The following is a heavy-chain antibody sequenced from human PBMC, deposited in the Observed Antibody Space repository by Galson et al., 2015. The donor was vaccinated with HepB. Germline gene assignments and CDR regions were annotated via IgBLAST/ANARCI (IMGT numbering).Heavy chain of an antibody. J-gene: IGHJ3*02. CDR1: GYTFTSYG. Sequence: SVKVSCKASGYTFTSYGISWVRQAPGQGLEWMGWISAYNGNTNYAQKLQGRVTMTTDTSTSTAYMELRSLRSDDTAVYYCARDVSDYYDSSGYYGDAFDIWGQGTMVTVSS. CDR3: ARDVSDYYDSSGYYGDAFDI. CDR2: ISAYNGNT. V-gene: IGHV1-18*04. D-gene: IGHD3-22*01.